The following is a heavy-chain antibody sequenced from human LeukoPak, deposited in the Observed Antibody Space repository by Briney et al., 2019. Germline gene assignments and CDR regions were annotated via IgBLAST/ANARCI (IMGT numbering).Heavy chain of an antibody. CDR1: GFTFSSYG. D-gene: IGHD5-12*01. V-gene: IGHV3-23*01. CDR2: ISGSGDNT. J-gene: IGHJ4*02. CDR3: AKDRMSGYVGY. Sequence: GGSLRLSCAASGFTFSSYGMNWVRQAPGKGLEWVSAISGSGDNTYYADSVKGRFTISRDNSKNTLYLQMNSLRAEDTAVYYCAKDRMSGYVGYWGQGTLVTVSS.